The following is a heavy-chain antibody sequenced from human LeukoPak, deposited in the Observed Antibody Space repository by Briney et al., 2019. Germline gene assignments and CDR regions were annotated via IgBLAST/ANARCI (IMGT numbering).Heavy chain of an antibody. CDR3: ARSHSPY. V-gene: IGHV1-3*01. Sequence: ASVKVSCKSSGYTSSSYGISWMRQAPGQGLEWMGWINAGNGNTKYSQKFQGRVTITRDTSASTAYMELSSLRSEDTAVYYCARSHSPYWGQGTLVTVSS. CDR2: INAGNGNT. D-gene: IGHD1-26*01. J-gene: IGHJ4*02. CDR1: GYTSSSYG.